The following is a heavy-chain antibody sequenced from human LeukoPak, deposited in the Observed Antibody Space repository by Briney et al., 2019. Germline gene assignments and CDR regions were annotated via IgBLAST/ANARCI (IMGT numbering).Heavy chain of an antibody. D-gene: IGHD6-6*01. CDR2: IWFDGSNK. CDR1: GFSFISYG. V-gene: IGHV3-33*01. J-gene: IGHJ4*02. CDR3: ASRKEYSTSSVFY. Sequence: GRSLRLSCAASGFSFISYGMHWVRQAPGKGLEWVAFIWFDGSNKYYTDSVKGRFTISRYNSKNTLYLQMNSLRAEDSAIYYCASRKEYSTSSVFYWGQGTLVTDSS.